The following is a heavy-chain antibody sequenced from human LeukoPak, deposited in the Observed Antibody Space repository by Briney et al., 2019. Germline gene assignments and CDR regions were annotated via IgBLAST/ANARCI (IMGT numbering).Heavy chain of an antibody. CDR3: ARDRYSYGYYYYYGMDV. V-gene: IGHV3-23*01. CDR2: IGGSGDIT. CDR1: GFTFSNYA. J-gene: IGHJ6*02. Sequence: GGSLRLSCAASGFTFSNYAMSWVRQAPGKGLDWVSTIGGSGDITYYADSVKGRFTISRDNSKNTLYLQMNSLRAEDTAVYYCARDRYSYGYYYYYGMDVWGQGTTVTVSS. D-gene: IGHD5-18*01.